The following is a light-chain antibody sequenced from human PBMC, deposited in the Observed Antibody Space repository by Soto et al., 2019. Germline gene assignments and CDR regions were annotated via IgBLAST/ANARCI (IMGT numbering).Light chain of an antibody. CDR3: QQYNNWPCT. J-gene: IGKJ2*02. CDR2: GAS. CDR1: QSVSNN. Sequence: EMVMTQSPATLSVSPGGRATLSCRASQSVSNNLAWYQQKPGQAPRLLIYGASTRATGIPARFSGSGSGTEFTLTINSLQSEDFAVYYCQQYNNWPCTFGQGTKLEIK. V-gene: IGKV3-15*01.